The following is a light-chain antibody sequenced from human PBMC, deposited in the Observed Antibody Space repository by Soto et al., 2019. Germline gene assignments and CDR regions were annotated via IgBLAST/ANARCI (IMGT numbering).Light chain of an antibody. CDR1: SSNIGRNY. CDR2: RSN. Sequence: QPVLTQPPSASGTPGQRVTISCSGSSSNIGRNYVYWYQQLPGAAPNLLIHRSNQRPSGVPDRFSGSKSGTSASLAISGLRSEDEADYYCAVWDGSLSAWVFGGGTKLTVL. J-gene: IGLJ3*02. CDR3: AVWDGSLSAWV. V-gene: IGLV1-47*01.